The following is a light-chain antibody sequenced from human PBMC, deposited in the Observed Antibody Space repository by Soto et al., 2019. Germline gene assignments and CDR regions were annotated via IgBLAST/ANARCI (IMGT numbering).Light chain of an antibody. CDR3: QQYNNWPPWT. CDR2: GAS. J-gene: IGKJ1*01. CDR1: QSVSSY. V-gene: IGKV3-15*01. Sequence: EIVLTQSPVTLSSSPGERATLSCRASQSVSSYLAWYQQKPGQAPRLLIYGASTRATGIPARFSGSGSGTEFTLTISSLQSEDFAVYYCQQYNNWPPWTFGQGTKVDNK.